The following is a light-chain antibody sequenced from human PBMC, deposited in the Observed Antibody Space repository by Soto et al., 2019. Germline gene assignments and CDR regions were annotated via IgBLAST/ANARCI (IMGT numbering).Light chain of an antibody. Sequence: QSVLTQPPSASGTPGQRVIISCSGSSSSIGGNTVNWYQHFPGAAPKLLIHRNNQRPSGVPDRFTGSKSGTSASLAISGLQSEDEAEYYCAAWDDSLNGYVFGTGTKLTVL. CDR3: AAWDDSLNGYV. CDR1: SSSIGGNT. V-gene: IGLV1-44*01. CDR2: RNN. J-gene: IGLJ1*01.